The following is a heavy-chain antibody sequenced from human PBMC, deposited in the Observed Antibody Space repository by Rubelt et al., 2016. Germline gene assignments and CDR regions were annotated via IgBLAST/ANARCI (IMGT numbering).Heavy chain of an antibody. CDR3: GRHLYGDGYYYGMDV. CDR1: GGSFSGYY. D-gene: IGHD4-17*01. CDR2: INHSGST. Sequence: QVQLQQWGAGLLKPSETLSLTCAVYGGSFSGYYWSWIRQPPGKGLEWIGEINHSGSTNYNPSLNGLFTKSVASPKDQFARKRGAVTAADTAVYYCGRHLYGDGYYYGMDVWGQGTTVTVSS. V-gene: IGHV4-34*01. J-gene: IGHJ6*02.